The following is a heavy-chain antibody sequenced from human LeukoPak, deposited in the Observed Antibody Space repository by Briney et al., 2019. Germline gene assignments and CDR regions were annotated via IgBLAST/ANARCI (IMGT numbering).Heavy chain of an antibody. CDR1: GFTFSNYA. D-gene: IGHD2/OR15-2a*01. V-gene: IGHV3-30-3*01. CDR2: ISFDGDNE. CDR3: AREGYHNSRGSQSWYTAA. Sequence: SGGSLRLSCATSGFTFSNYAIHWVRQAPGKGLEWVADISFDGDNEYYADSVRGRFMIARDNSKNTVYLQMNSLTIEDTAVYYCAREGYHNSRGSQSWYTAAWGQGTLVIVSS. J-gene: IGHJ5*02.